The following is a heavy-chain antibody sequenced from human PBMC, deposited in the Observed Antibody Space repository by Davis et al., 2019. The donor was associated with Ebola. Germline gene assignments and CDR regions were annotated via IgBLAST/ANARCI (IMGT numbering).Heavy chain of an antibody. J-gene: IGHJ4*02. CDR3: ARCRDSSGCLFDY. V-gene: IGHV4-34*01. Sequence: MPSETLSLTCAVYVGSFRGYYWSWVRQPPGKGLEWIGEINYNGGTNYSPSLKSRVTISADTSKNQFSLKLNSVTAADTAVYYCARCRDSSGCLFDYWGRGTLVTVSS. CDR1: VGSFRGYY. D-gene: IGHD3-22*01. CDR2: INYNGGT.